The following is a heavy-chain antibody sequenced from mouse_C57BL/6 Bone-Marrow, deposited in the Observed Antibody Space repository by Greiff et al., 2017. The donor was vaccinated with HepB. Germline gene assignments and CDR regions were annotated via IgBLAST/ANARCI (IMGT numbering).Heavy chain of an antibody. CDR3: ANDYYGSSYGAMDY. J-gene: IGHJ4*01. D-gene: IGHD1-1*01. CDR2: IYPRSGNT. V-gene: IGHV1-81*01. CDR1: GYTFTSYG. Sequence: VQLQQSGAELARPGASVKLSCKASGYTFTSYGISWVKQRTGQGLEWIGEIYPRSGNTYYNEKFKGKATLTADKSSSTAYMELRSLTSEDSAVYFCANDYYGSSYGAMDYWGQGTSVTVSS.